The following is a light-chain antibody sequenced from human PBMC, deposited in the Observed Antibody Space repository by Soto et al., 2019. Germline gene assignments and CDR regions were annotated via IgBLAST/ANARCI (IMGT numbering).Light chain of an antibody. CDR2: SAS. CDR1: QSVSSN. J-gene: IGKJ3*01. V-gene: IGKV3-15*01. CDR3: QQYNNWPGT. Sequence: EIVMTQSPATLSVSPGERATLSCRASQSVSSNLAWYQQKPGQAPRLLIYSASTRATGIPARFSGSGSGTEFTLTISSLQSEDFAVYYCQQYNNWPGTFGPGTKVDIK.